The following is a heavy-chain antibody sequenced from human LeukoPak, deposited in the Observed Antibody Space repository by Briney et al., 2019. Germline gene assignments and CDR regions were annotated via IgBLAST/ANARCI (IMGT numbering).Heavy chain of an antibody. V-gene: IGHV4-31*02. CDR3: ARGSSGGTPLFDP. CDR1: GGSISSGGYC. CDR2: IYYSGSH. D-gene: IGHD6-25*01. J-gene: IGHJ5*02. Sequence: PSQSLSLTWTVSGGSISSGGYCSTWIHQHPGKGLEWIGYIYYSGSHYYNPSLKSRVTISVDTSKNQFSLKLSSVTAADTAVYYCARGSSGGTPLFDPLGQGTLVTVSS.